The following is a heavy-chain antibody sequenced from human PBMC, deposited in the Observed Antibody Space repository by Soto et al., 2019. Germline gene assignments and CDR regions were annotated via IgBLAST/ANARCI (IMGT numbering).Heavy chain of an antibody. V-gene: IGHV4-34*01. D-gene: IGHD6-19*01. Sequence: SETLSLTCAVYGESFSGYIWTWIRQTPGKGLQWIGQINHSGSASYNPSLKSRVTISVHTSNSQFSLELSSVTAADTAVYYCARGLITGSHYSGGWYHFDACGQGTQVTVAS. CDR3: ARGLITGSHYSGGWYHFDA. CDR2: INHSGSA. J-gene: IGHJ4*02. CDR1: GESFSGYI.